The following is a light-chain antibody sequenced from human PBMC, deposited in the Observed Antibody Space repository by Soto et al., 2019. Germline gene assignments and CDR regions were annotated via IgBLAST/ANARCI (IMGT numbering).Light chain of an antibody. CDR2: DAS. V-gene: IGKV3-11*01. CDR3: HQRSSWPPPWT. CDR1: QSVSSY. Sequence: EIVLTQSPATLSLSPGERATLSCRASQSVSSYLAWYQQKPGQAPRLLIYDASNRATGVPARFSGSGSGTDFTLTISSLEPEDFAVYYCHQRSSWPPPWTFGQGTKVEIK. J-gene: IGKJ1*01.